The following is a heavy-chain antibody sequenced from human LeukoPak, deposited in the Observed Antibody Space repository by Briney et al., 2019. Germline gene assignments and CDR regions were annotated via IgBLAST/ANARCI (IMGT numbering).Heavy chain of an antibody. Sequence: GGSLRLSCAASGFTFSSYAMSWIRQAPGKGLEWVPAISGSGGSTYYADSVKGRFTISRDNSKNTLYPQMNSLRAEDTAVYYCAKDVDTAMVFDYWGQGTLVTVSS. CDR2: ISGSGGST. CDR3: AKDVDTAMVFDY. CDR1: GFTFSSYA. J-gene: IGHJ4*02. V-gene: IGHV3-23*01. D-gene: IGHD5-18*01.